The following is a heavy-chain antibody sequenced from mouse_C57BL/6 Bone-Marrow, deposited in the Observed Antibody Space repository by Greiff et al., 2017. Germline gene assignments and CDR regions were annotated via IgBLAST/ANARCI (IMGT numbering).Heavy chain of an antibody. CDR3: ARGMMVTTGAWFAY. J-gene: IGHJ3*01. Sequence: VQLQQSGPGLVQPSQSLSITCTVSGFSLTSYGVHWVRQSPGKGLEWLGVIWSGGSTDYNAAFISRLSISKDNSKSQVFFKMNSRQADDTAIYYCARGMMVTTGAWFAYWGQGTLVTVSA. CDR2: IWSGGST. CDR1: GFSLTSYG. V-gene: IGHV2-2*01. D-gene: IGHD2-3*01.